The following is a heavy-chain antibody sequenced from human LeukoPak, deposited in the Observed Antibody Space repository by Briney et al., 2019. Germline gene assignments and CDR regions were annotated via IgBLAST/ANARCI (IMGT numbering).Heavy chain of an antibody. D-gene: IGHD2-2*01. CDR3: ARAWDYCSSTSCYSYFDY. J-gene: IGHJ4*02. CDR2: IYYSGST. Sequence: SETLSLTCTVSGGSISSYYWSWIRQPPGKGLEWIGYIYYSGSTNYNPSLKSRVTISVDTSKNQFSLKLSSVTAADTAVYYCARAWDYCSSTSCYSYFDYWGQGTLVTVSS. CDR1: GGSISSYY. V-gene: IGHV4-59*08.